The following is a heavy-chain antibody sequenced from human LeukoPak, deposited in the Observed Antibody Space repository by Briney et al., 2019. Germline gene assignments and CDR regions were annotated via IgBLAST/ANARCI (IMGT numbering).Heavy chain of an antibody. CDR1: GFTFSSYS. D-gene: IGHD3-22*01. J-gene: IGHJ4*02. V-gene: IGHV3-21*01. CDR2: ISSSSSYI. CDR3: ARGFWGYYYDSSGYPFDY. Sequence: GGSLRLSCAASGFTFSSYSMNWVRQASGKGLEWVSSISSSSSYIYYADSVKGRFTISRDNAKNSLYLQMNSLRAEDTAVYYCARGFWGYYYDSSGYPFDYWGQGTLVTVSS.